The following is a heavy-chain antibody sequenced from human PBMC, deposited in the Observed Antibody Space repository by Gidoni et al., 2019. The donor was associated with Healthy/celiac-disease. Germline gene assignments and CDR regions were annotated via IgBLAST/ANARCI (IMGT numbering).Heavy chain of an antibody. CDR3: ARDRQDIVVAYYGMDV. D-gene: IGHD2-2*01. J-gene: IGHJ6*02. CDR1: GYTFTGYY. V-gene: IGHV1-2*02. CDR2: INPNSGGT. Sequence: QVQLVQSGAEVKKPGASVKVSCKASGYTFTGYYMHWVRQAPGQGLEWMGWINPNSGGTNYAQKFQGRVTMTRDTSISTAYMELSRLRSDDTAVYYCARDRQDIVVAYYGMDVWGQGTTVTVSS.